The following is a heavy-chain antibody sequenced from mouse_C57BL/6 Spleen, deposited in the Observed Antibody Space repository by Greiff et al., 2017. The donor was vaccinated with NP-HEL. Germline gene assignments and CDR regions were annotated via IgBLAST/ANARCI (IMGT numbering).Heavy chain of an antibody. J-gene: IGHJ4*01. Sequence: VQLQQSGPELVKPGASVKISCKASGYAFSSSWMNWVKQRPGKGLEWIGRFYPGDGDTNYNGKFKGKATLTADKSSSTAYMQLSSLTSEDSAVYFCATYSNPRWGQGTSVTVSS. D-gene: IGHD2-5*01. V-gene: IGHV1-82*01. CDR2: FYPGDGDT. CDR3: ATYSNPR. CDR1: GYAFSSSW.